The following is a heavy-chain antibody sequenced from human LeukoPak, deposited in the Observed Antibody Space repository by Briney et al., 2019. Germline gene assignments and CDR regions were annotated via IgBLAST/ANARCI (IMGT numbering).Heavy chain of an antibody. Sequence: PGGCLRLSCAAPGFTLSSYAMHWVRQAPGKGLEWEAVISYDGSNKYYADSVKGRFTISRDNSKNTLYLQMNSLRAEDTAVYYCARDLLVVVAARGGWFDPWGQGTLVTVSS. D-gene: IGHD2-15*01. J-gene: IGHJ5*02. CDR2: ISYDGSNK. CDR1: GFTLSSYA. CDR3: ARDLLVVVAARGGWFDP. V-gene: IGHV3-30*04.